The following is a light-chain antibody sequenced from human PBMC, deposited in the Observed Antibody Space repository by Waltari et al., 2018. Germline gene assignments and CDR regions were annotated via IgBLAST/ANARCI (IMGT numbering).Light chain of an antibody. CDR3: AAWDDSLNGVV. J-gene: IGLJ2*01. CDR1: SSNIGTNT. Sequence: QSVLTQPPSASGTPGQRVSISCSGRSSNIGTNTVNWYQQLPGPAPKLLIYRNHQRPSGGPDRFAGSKSGTSASLAISGLQSEDEADYYCAAWDDSLNGVVFGGGTKLTVL. V-gene: IGLV1-44*01. CDR2: RNH.